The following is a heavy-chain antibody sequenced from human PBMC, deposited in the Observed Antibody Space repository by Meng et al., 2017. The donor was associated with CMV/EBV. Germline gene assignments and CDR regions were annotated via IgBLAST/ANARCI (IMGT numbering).Heavy chain of an antibody. CDR3: ARHGDTAMVVGIDY. V-gene: IGHV4-4*07. Sequence: VPLQEAAPGFVTPSETLSHTCTVSGGSISSYYWSWIRQPAGKGLEWIGRIYTSGSTNYNPSLKSRVTMSVDTSKNQFSLKLSSVTAADTAVYYCARHGDTAMVVGIDYWGQGTLVTVSS. CDR2: IYTSGST. CDR1: GGSISSYY. D-gene: IGHD5-18*01. J-gene: IGHJ4*02.